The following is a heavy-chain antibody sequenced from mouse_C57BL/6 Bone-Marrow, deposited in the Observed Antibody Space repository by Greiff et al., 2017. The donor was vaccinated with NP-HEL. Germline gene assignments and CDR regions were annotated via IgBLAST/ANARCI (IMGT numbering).Heavy chain of an antibody. CDR3: TRDYGSSPYWYFDV. Sequence: VQLQQSGTVLARPGASVKMSCKTSGYTFTSYWMHWVKQRPGQGLEWIGAIYPGNSDTSYNQKFKGKAKLTAVTSASTAYMELSSLTNEDSAVYYGTRDYGSSPYWYFDVWGTGTTVTVSS. J-gene: IGHJ1*03. D-gene: IGHD1-1*01. CDR2: IYPGNSDT. V-gene: IGHV1-5*01. CDR1: GYTFTSYW.